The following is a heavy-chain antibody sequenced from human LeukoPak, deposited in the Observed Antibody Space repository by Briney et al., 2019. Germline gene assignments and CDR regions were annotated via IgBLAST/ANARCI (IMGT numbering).Heavy chain of an antibody. J-gene: IGHJ6*02. CDR2: IYSGGST. V-gene: IGHV3-66*01. CDR1: GFTVSSNY. Sequence: GGSLRLSCAASGFTVSSNYMSWVRQAPGKGLEGVSVIYSGGSTYYADSVKGRFTISRDNSKNTLYLQMNSLRAEDTAVYYCAREWDYYDSSGPRRDYYGMDVWGQGTTVTVSS. D-gene: IGHD3-22*01. CDR3: AREWDYYDSSGPRRDYYGMDV.